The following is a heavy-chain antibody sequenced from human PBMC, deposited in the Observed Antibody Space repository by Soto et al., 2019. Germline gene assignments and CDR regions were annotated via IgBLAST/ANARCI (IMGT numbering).Heavy chain of an antibody. CDR3: AREGLRRPDAFDI. Sequence: GGSLRLSCAASGFTFSSYAMSWVRQAPGKGLEWVSAISGSGGSTYYADSVKGRFTISRDNSKNTLYLQMDSLRAEDTAVYYCAREGLRRPDAFDIWGQGTMVTVSS. V-gene: IGHV3-23*01. J-gene: IGHJ3*02. CDR2: ISGSGGST. CDR1: GFTFSSYA. D-gene: IGHD5-12*01.